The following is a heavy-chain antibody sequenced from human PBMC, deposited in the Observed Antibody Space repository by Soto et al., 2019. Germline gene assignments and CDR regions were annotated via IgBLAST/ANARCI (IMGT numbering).Heavy chain of an antibody. D-gene: IGHD4-4*01. CDR3: ARADNNYAFSFDH. V-gene: IGHV3-72*01. J-gene: IGHJ4*02. CDR1: GFTFSDHS. Sequence: DVQLVESGGGLVQPGGSLRLSCAASGFTFSDHSMDWVRQAPGKGLEWVGRIRNRANSYTTEYATSVKGRYTISKDDSKNSLYLQMNRLKTEDTAGYYCARADNNYAFSFDHWGRGTLVTVSS. CDR2: IRNRANSYTT.